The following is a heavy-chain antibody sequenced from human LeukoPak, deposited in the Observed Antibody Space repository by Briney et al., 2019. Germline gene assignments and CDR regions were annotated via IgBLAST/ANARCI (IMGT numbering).Heavy chain of an antibody. CDR3: ARGEWDLLFDY. V-gene: IGHV4-39*07. CDR1: GGSISSSSYY. CDR2: IYYSGST. Sequence: SETLSLTCSVSGGSISSSSYYWGWIRQPPGKGLEWIGSIYYSGSTYYNPSLRSRVTISVDTSKNQFSLKLSSVTAADTAVYYCARGEWDLLFDYWGQGTLVTVSS. D-gene: IGHD1-26*01. J-gene: IGHJ4*02.